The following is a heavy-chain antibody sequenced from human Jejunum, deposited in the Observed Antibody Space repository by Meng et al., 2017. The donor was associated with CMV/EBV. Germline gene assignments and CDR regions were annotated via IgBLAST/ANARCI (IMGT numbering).Heavy chain of an antibody. Sequence: LSCAASDLTFPPRAMHWLRQAPGRGLEWVALISFDGSDRLYADSVKGRFTISRDNSKNTLYLQMNSLRVEDTAMYYCAEGIASRLRGQGTMVTVSS. D-gene: IGHD6-6*01. CDR1: DLTFPPRA. CDR2: ISFDGSDR. CDR3: AEGIASRL. J-gene: IGHJ4*02. V-gene: IGHV3-30-3*01.